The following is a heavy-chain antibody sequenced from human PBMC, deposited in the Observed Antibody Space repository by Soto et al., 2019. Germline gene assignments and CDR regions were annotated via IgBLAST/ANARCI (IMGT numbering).Heavy chain of an antibody. CDR1: GGSISSYY. Sequence: SETLSLTCTVSGGSISSYYWSWIRQPPGKGLEWIGYIYYSGSTNYNPSLKSRVTISVDTSKNQFSLKLSSVTAADTAVYYCECLCGKDCSCSACWSDPWVQGTLVTVSS. J-gene: IGHJ5*02. CDR2: IYYSGST. V-gene: IGHV4-59*01. CDR3: ECLCGKDCSCSACWSDP. D-gene: IGHD2-2*01.